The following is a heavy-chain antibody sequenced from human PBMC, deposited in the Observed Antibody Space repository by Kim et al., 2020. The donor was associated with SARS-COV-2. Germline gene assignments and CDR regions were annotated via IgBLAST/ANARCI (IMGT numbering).Heavy chain of an antibody. CDR1: GYTFTSYG. CDR3: ARPTSYYYGSGSYYTYDY. D-gene: IGHD3-10*01. J-gene: IGHJ4*02. Sequence: ASVKVSCKASGYTFTSYGISWVRQAPGQGLEWMGWISAYNGNTNYAQKLQGRVTMTTDTSTSTAYMELRSLRSDDTAVYYCARPTSYYYGSGSYYTYDYWGQGTLVTVSS. CDR2: ISAYNGNT. V-gene: IGHV1-18*01.